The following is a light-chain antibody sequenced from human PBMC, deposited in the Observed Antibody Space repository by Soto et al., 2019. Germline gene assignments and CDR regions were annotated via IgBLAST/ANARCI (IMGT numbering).Light chain of an antibody. CDR2: GGS. V-gene: IGKV1D-8*01. Sequence: VISMTQSPSVISASTGDKVTIRCRVSQGINSFLAWYQQKPGKAPNLLISGGSSFQSGVPSRFSGSGSGTDFNLTISDLQSEDLATYYCQQYYFLPYTFGQGTNLQIK. J-gene: IGKJ2*01. CDR3: QQYYFLPYT. CDR1: QGINSF.